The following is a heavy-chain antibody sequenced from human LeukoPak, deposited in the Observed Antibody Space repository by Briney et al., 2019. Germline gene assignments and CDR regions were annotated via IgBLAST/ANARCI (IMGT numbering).Heavy chain of an antibody. Sequence: GESLKISCKGSGYTFASYWIGWVRQMPGKGLEWMGIIYPGDSDTRYSPSFQGQVTISADKSISTAYLQWSSLKASDTAIYYCARVRDSSASYYFDYWGQGTLVTVSS. J-gene: IGHJ4*02. CDR2: IYPGDSDT. V-gene: IGHV5-51*01. CDR3: ARVRDSSASYYFDY. D-gene: IGHD3-22*01. CDR1: GYTFASYW.